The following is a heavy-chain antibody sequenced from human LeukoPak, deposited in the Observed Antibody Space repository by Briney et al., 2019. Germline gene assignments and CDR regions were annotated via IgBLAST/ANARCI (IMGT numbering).Heavy chain of an antibody. CDR3: ARVRARDSSGYYFDY. CDR2: IYHSGST. Sequence: PSQTLSLTCAVSGGSISSGGYSWSWIRQPPGKGLEWIGYIYHSGSTYYNPSIKSRVTISVDRSKNQFSLKLSSVTAADTAVYYCARVRARDSSGYYFDYWGQGTLVTVSS. V-gene: IGHV4-30-2*01. CDR1: GGSISSGGYS. D-gene: IGHD3-22*01. J-gene: IGHJ4*02.